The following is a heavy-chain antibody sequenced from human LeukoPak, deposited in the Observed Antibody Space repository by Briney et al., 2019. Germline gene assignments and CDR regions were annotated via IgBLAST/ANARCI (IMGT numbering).Heavy chain of an antibody. CDR3: ARDRSVGVLPAPPFDF. CDR1: GYSISSTYY. Sequence: PSETLSLTCTVSGYSISSTYYWGWIRQPPGKGLEWVGSVFHSGNTYYNPSLKSRLTISADTSKNQFSLTLTSVTAADTAVYYCARDRSVGVLPAPPFDFWGQGTLVTVSS. CDR2: VFHSGNT. V-gene: IGHV4-38-2*02. J-gene: IGHJ4*02. D-gene: IGHD6-6*01.